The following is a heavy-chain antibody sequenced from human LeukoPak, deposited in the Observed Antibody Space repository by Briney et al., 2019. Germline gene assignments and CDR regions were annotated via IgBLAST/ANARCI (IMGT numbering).Heavy chain of an antibody. Sequence: GGSLRLSCAASGFTFDDYGMSWVRQAPGKGLEWVSRINGDGRTTEYADYVKGRFTISRDNAKNTLYLQMNSLRAEDTAVYYCTRGFWGWEVDYWGQGTLATVSS. CDR2: INGDGRTT. V-gene: IGHV3-74*03. CDR1: GFTFDDYG. D-gene: IGHD3-16*01. CDR3: TRGFWGWEVDY. J-gene: IGHJ4*02.